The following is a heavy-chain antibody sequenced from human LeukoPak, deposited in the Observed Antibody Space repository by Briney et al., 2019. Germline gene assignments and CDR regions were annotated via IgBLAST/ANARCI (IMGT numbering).Heavy chain of an antibody. Sequence: ASVKVSCKASGYTFTGYHMHWVRQAPGQGLEWMGWINPNSGGTNYAQKFQGRVTMTRDTSISTAYMELSRLRSDDTAVYYCARVFGGDYYDSMDYWGQGTLVTVSS. CDR3: ARVFGGDYYDSMDY. D-gene: IGHD3-22*01. V-gene: IGHV1-2*02. CDR1: GYTFTGYH. J-gene: IGHJ4*02. CDR2: INPNSGGT.